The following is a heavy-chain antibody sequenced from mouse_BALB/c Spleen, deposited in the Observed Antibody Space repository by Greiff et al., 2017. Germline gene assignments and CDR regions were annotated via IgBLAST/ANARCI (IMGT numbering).Heavy chain of an antibody. D-gene: IGHD2-1*01. CDR2: ISSGGST. CDR3: ARDPSNYYGNYVAMDY. Sequence: EVMLVESGGGLVKPGGSLKLSCAASGFTFSSYAMSWVRQTPEKRLEWVASISSGGSTYYPDSVKGRFTISRDNARNILYLQMSSLRSEDTAMYYCARDPSNYYGNYVAMDYWGQGTSVTVSS. V-gene: IGHV5-6-5*01. CDR1: GFTFSSYA. J-gene: IGHJ4*01.